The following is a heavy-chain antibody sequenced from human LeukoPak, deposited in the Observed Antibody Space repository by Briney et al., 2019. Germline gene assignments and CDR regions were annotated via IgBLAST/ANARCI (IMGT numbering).Heavy chain of an antibody. Sequence: GGSLQISCNGSGWLFTNYWIGWVRPLPGKGREWMGIIYPGDSETRYSPPFQGQVTVSADKSLNTAYLQWSSLKGSDTAMYYCARALVYTIPYFDYWGQGTLVTVSS. V-gene: IGHV5-51*01. CDR1: GWLFTNYW. CDR2: IYPGDSET. D-gene: IGHD5/OR15-5a*01. CDR3: ARALVYTIPYFDY. J-gene: IGHJ4*02.